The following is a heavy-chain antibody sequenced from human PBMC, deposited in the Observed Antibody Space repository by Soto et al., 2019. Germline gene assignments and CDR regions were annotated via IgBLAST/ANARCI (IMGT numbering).Heavy chain of an antibody. CDR2: IYYSGST. J-gene: IGHJ4*02. CDR3: AREDTMITDY. CDR1: GGSISSGGYY. D-gene: IGHD3-22*01. Sequence: SETLSLTCTVSGGSISSGGYYWSWIRQHPGKGLEWIGYIYYSGSTYYNPSLKSRVTISVDTSKNQFSLKLSSVTAADTAVYYCAREDTMITDYWGQGTLVTVSS. V-gene: IGHV4-31*03.